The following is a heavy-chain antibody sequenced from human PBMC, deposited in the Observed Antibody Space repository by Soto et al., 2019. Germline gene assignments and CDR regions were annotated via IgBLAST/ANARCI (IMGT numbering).Heavy chain of an antibody. V-gene: IGHV3-33*01. CDR3: ARGPRDRGLIMVRGNRNWFDP. CDR2: IWYDGSNK. Sequence: GSLRLSCAASGFTFSSYGMHWVRQAPGKGLEWVAVIWYDGSNKYYADSVKGRFTISRDNSKNTLYLQMNSLRAEDTAVYYCARGPRDRGLIMVRGNRNWFDPWGQGTLVTVSS. D-gene: IGHD3-10*01. CDR1: GFTFSSYG. J-gene: IGHJ5*02.